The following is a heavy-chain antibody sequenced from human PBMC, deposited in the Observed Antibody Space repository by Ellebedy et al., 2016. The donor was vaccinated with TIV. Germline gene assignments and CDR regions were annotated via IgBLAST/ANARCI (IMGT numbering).Heavy chain of an antibody. D-gene: IGHD6-19*01. CDR2: IYTSGST. J-gene: IGHJ4*02. V-gene: IGHV4-4*07. CDR1: GGSISSYY. Sequence: MPSETLSLTCTVSGGSISSYYWSWIRQPAGKGLEWIGRIYTSGSTNYNPSLQSRVTMSVDTSKNQFSLKLRSVTAADTAVYYCAGGYSSGWTDYWGQGTLVTVSS. CDR3: AGGYSSGWTDY.